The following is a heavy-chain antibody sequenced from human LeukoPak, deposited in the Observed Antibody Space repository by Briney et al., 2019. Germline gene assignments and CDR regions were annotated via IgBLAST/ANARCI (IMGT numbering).Heavy chain of an antibody. CDR3: ARGRYSYGRGGTFDY. V-gene: IGHV3-11*01. Sequence: INGSGGSIFFADSVKGRFTISRDNAKNSLYLQMNSLRAEDTAVYYCARGRYSYGRGGTFDYWGQGTLVTVSS. CDR2: INGSGGSI. D-gene: IGHD5-18*01. J-gene: IGHJ4*02.